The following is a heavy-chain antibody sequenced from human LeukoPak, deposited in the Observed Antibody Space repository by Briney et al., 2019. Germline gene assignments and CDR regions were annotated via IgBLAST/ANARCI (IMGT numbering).Heavy chain of an antibody. Sequence: GGSLRLSCAASGFTFSSYWMHWVRQAPGKGLVWVSRINSDGSSTNYADSVKGRFTISRDNAKNTLYLQMNSLRAEDTAVYYCAKRENDYVWGSYGYFDYWGQGTLVTVSS. CDR1: GFTFSSYW. CDR2: INSDGSST. CDR3: AKRENDYVWGSYGYFDY. V-gene: IGHV3-74*01. J-gene: IGHJ4*02. D-gene: IGHD3-16*01.